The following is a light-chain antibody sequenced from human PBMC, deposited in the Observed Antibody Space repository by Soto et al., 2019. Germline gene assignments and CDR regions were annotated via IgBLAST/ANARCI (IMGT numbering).Light chain of an antibody. V-gene: IGLV2-8*01. CDR3: SSYAGSNIYV. Sequence: QSVLTQPPSASGSPGQSVTFPCTGTSSDVGRYNYVSWYQQHPGKAPKLLIYGVTQRPSGVPDRFSGSKSGNTASLTVSGLQDEDEGYYYCSSYAGSNIYVFGTGTKVTVL. CDR1: SSDVGRYNY. J-gene: IGLJ1*01. CDR2: GVT.